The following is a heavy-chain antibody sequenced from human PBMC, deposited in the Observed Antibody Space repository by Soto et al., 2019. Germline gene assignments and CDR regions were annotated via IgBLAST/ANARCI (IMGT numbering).Heavy chain of an antibody. CDR2: IYYSGST. CDR3: ARGSNNFSCTSCYRADSELSTYYFDY. D-gene: IGHD2-2*01. V-gene: IGHV4-39*01. CDR1: GGSISSSSYY. J-gene: IGHJ4*02. Sequence: SETLSLTCTVSGGSISSSSYYWGWIRQPPGKGLEWIGSIYYSGSTYYNPSLKSRVTISVDTSKNQFSLKLSSVTAADTAVYYCARGSNNFSCTSCYRADSELSTYYFDYWGQGTLVTVSS.